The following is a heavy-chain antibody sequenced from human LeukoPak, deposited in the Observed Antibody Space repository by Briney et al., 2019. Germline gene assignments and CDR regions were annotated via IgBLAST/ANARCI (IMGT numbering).Heavy chain of an antibody. J-gene: IGHJ3*02. CDR3: AKGGIVVVTAIYGAFDI. CDR2: ISGSGGST. V-gene: IGHV3-23*01. Sequence: GGSLRLSCAASGFTFSSYAMSWVRQAPGKGLEWVSAISGSGGSTYYADSVKGRFTISRDNSKNTLYLQMNSLRAEDTAVYYCAKGGIVVVTAIYGAFDIWGQGTMVTVSS. CDR1: GFTFSSYA. D-gene: IGHD2-21*02.